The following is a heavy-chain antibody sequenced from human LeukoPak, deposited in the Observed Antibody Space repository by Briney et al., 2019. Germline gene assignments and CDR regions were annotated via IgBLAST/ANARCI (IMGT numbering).Heavy chain of an antibody. D-gene: IGHD3-16*01. CDR1: GGSISSYY. V-gene: IGHV4-4*07. Sequence: SETLSLTCTVSGGSISSYYWSWIRQPAGKGLEWIGRIYTSGSTNYNPSLKSRVTMSVDTSKNQFSLQLNSVTPEDTAVYYCARVITVRGVIFDYWGQGTLVTVSS. J-gene: IGHJ4*02. CDR2: IYTSGST. CDR3: ARVITVRGVIFDY.